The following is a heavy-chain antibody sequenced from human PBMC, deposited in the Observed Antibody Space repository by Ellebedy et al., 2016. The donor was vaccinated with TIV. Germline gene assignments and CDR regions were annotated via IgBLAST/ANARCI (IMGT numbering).Heavy chain of an antibody. V-gene: IGHV3-74*01. CDR2: INSDESST. CDR1: GFTFSSYS. Sequence: PGGSLRLSCAASGFTFSSYSMNWVRQVPGKGLVWVSRINSDESSTSYADSVKGRFTISRDNAKNTLYLQMNSLTAEDTAVYYCARSDAFDIWGQGTMVTVSS. J-gene: IGHJ3*02. CDR3: ARSDAFDI.